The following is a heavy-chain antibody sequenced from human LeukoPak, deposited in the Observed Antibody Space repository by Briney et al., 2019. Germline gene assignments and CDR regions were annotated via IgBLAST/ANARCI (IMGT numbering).Heavy chain of an antibody. D-gene: IGHD6-19*01. J-gene: IGHJ4*02. CDR1: GFTFSSYG. V-gene: IGHV3-30*18. CDR3: AKGFSGWYGIDY. Sequence: GGSLRLSCAASGFTFSSYGMHWVRQAPGKGLEWVAVISYDGSNKYYADSVKGRFTISRDNSKNTLYLQMNSLRAEDTAVYYCAKGFSGWYGIDYWGQGTQVTVSS. CDR2: ISYDGSNK.